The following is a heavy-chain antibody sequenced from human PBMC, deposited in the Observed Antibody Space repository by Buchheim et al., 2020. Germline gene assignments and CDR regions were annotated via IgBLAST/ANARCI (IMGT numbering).Heavy chain of an antibody. CDR3: PRAYSIGWYGDYYGMDV. Sequence: QVQLVQSGAEVKKPGASVKVSCKASGYTFTSYDINWVRQATGQGLEWMGWMNPNSGNTGYAQKFQGRVTMTRNTLISTAYMELSSLGSEVAAVYYCPRAYSIGWYGDYYGMDVWGQETT. CDR2: MNPNSGNT. J-gene: IGHJ6*02. V-gene: IGHV1-8*01. D-gene: IGHD6-19*01. CDR1: GYTFTSYD.